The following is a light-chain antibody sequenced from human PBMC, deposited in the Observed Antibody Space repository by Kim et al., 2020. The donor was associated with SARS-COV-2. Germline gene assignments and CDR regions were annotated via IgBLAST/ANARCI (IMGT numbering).Light chain of an antibody. CDR1: SSDVGDYNS. CDR3: SSYTSSSTLAYV. Sequence: QSVLTQPASVSGSPGQSITISCTGTSSDVGDYNSVSWYQQYPGKAPKLMIYEVNNRPSGVSNRFSGSNSGNTASLTISGLQAEDEADYYCSSYTSSSTLAYVFGTGTKVTVL. V-gene: IGLV2-14*01. J-gene: IGLJ1*01. CDR2: EVN.